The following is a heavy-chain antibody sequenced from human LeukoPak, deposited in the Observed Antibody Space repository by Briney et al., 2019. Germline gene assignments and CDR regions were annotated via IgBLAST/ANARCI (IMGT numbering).Heavy chain of an antibody. CDR2: MYTSGST. D-gene: IGHD4-17*01. CDR3: ARGGYGDYRAYWYFDL. Sequence: PSETLSLTCTVSGGSISSSSYYWSWIRQPAGKGLEWIGRMYTSGSTNYNPSLKSRVTMSVDTSNNQFSLKLSSVTAADTAVYYCARGGYGDYRAYWYFDLWGRGTLVTVSS. CDR1: GGSISSSSYY. V-gene: IGHV4-61*02. J-gene: IGHJ2*01.